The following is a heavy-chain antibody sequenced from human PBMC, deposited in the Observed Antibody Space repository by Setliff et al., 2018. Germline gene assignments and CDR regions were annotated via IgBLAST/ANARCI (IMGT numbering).Heavy chain of an antibody. CDR2: IGVYSGNT. V-gene: IGHV1-18*01. CDR1: GYTFTRYG. CDR3: MRLVRFCSRTVCQRTSGDEA. J-gene: IGHJ5*02. D-gene: IGHD3-3*01. Sequence: GASVKVSCKASGYTFTRYGISWVRQAPGKGFEWMGWIGVYSGNTYSAQRFQGRVSLTTDESTNTAYLELRGLRSDDTSVYYCMRLVRFCSRTVCQRTSGDEAWGQGSLVTVSS.